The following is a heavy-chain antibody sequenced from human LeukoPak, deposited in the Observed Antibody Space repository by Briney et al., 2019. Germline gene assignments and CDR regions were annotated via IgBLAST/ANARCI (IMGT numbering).Heavy chain of an antibody. CDR1: GGSFRNYY. J-gene: IGHJ4*02. Sequence: KPSETLSLTCAVYGGSFRNYYWSWIRQPPGKGLEWIGEINHSGSTKYNPSFKSRVTISVDRSKNQFSLKLRSVTAADTAVYYCARGPDFYDSSGYYPIWGQGTLVTVSS. CDR2: INHSGST. V-gene: IGHV4-34*01. D-gene: IGHD3-22*01. CDR3: ARGPDFYDSSGYYPI.